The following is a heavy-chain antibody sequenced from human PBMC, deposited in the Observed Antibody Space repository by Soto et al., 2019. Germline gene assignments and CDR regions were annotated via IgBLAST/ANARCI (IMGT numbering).Heavy chain of an antibody. Sequence: GGSLRLSCAASGFTFSSYAMSWVRQAPGKGLEWVSAISGSGGSTYYADSVKGRFTISRDNSKNTLYLQMNSLRAEDTAVYYCAKDGRPIVVVPAAIIVDHFDYWGQGTLVTVSS. J-gene: IGHJ4*02. CDR1: GFTFSSYA. V-gene: IGHV3-23*01. CDR3: AKDGRPIVVVPAAIIVDHFDY. CDR2: ISGSGGST. D-gene: IGHD2-2*01.